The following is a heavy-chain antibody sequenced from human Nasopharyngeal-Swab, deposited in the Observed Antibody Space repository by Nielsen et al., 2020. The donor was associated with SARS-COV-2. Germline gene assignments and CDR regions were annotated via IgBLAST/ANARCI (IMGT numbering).Heavy chain of an antibody. CDR3: ARDRYYYDSSDRPGSFDY. D-gene: IGHD3-22*01. CDR2: ISSSSSYT. V-gene: IGHV3-11*06. CDR1: GFTFNDYY. Sequence: GESLKISCAASGFTFNDYYMSWIRQAPGKGLEWVSYISSSSSYTNYADSVKGRFTISRDNAKNSLYLQMNSLRAEDTAVYYCARDRYYYDSSDRPGSFDYWGQGTLVTVSS. J-gene: IGHJ4*02.